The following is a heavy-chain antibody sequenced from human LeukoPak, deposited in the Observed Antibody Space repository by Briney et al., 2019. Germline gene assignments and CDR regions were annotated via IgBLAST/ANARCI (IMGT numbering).Heavy chain of an antibody. V-gene: IGHV4-39*01. D-gene: IGHD1-26*01. CDR3: ARYEWELLYHDY. J-gene: IGHJ4*02. Sequence: PSETLSLTCTVSGGSISSSSYYWGWIRQPPGKGLEWIGSIYYSGSTYYNPSLKSRVTISVDTSKNQFSLKLSSVTAADTAVYYCARYEWELLYHDYWGQGTLVTVSS. CDR1: GGSISSSSYY. CDR2: IYYSGST.